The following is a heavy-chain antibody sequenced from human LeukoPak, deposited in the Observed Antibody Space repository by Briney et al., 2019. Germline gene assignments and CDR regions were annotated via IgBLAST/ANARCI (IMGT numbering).Heavy chain of an antibody. CDR1: GFTFTRYA. V-gene: IGHV3-23*01. CDR3: AKDRSGYNSGTYFDY. CDR2: ISGSGGST. Sequence: GGSLRLSRAASGFTFTRYAMSWVRQAPGKGREWVSDISGSGGSTYYADSVKGRYTISRDNSKNTLFLQMNSPRAEDTAIYYCAKDRSGYNSGTYFDYWGQGTLVTVSS. J-gene: IGHJ4*02. D-gene: IGHD1-26*01.